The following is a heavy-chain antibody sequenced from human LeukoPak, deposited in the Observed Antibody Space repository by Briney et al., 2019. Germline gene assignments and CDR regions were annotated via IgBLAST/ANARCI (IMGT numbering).Heavy chain of an antibody. CDR1: GGPISSYY. CDR2: IYYTGST. V-gene: IGHV4-59*08. Sequence: SETLPLTRTVPGGPISSYYWSWIRQPPGKGLEWIGYIYYTGSTNYNPSLKSRVTMSVDTSKNQFSLKLSSVTAADTAVYYCARHAYSGSYQHDYWGQGTLVTVSS. D-gene: IGHD1-26*01. CDR3: ARHAYSGSYQHDY. J-gene: IGHJ4*02.